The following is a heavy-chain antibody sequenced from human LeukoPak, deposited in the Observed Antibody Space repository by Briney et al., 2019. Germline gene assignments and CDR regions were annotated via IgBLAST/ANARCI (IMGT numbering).Heavy chain of an antibody. D-gene: IGHD6-13*01. Sequence: GGSLRLSCAASGFTFSSYAMSWVRQAPGKGLEWISAISGSGGSTYYADSVKGRFTISRDNSKSTLYLQMNSLRAEDTAVYYCAKDKIAAANIDYWGQGTLVTVSS. CDR2: ISGSGGST. V-gene: IGHV3-23*01. J-gene: IGHJ4*02. CDR1: GFTFSSYA. CDR3: AKDKIAAANIDY.